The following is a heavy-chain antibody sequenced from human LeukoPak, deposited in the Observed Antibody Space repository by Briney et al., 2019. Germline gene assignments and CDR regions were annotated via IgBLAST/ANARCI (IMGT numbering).Heavy chain of an antibody. CDR1: GGSISSGGYY. CDR3: ARTYCSSTSCYYGMDV. D-gene: IGHD2-2*01. V-gene: IGHV4-31*03. Sequence: SQTLSLTCTVSGGSISSGGYYWSWIRQHPGKGLEWIGYIYYSGSTYYNPSLKSRVTISVDTSKNQFSLKLSSVTAADTAVYYCARTYCSSTSCYYGMDVWGQGTTATVSS. J-gene: IGHJ6*02. CDR2: IYYSGST.